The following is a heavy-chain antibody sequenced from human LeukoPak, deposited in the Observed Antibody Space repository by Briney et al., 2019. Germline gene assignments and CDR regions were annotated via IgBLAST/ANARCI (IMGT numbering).Heavy chain of an antibody. Sequence: ASVKVSCKASGYTFSGYYMHWVRQAPGQGLEWMGWINPNSGGTNYAQKFQGRVTMTRDTSISTAYMELSRLTSDDTAVYYCAREGRTGRVAGSGSQLNWFDPWGQGTLVTVSS. D-gene: IGHD6-19*01. CDR1: GYTFSGYY. CDR3: AREGRTGRVAGSGSQLNWFDP. J-gene: IGHJ5*02. V-gene: IGHV1-2*02. CDR2: INPNSGGT.